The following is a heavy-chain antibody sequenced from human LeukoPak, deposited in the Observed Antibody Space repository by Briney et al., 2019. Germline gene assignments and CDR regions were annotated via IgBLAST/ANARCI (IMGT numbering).Heavy chain of an antibody. Sequence: SETLSLTCAVYGGSFSGYYWSWIRQPPGKGLEWIGEINHSGSTNYNPSLKSRVTISVDTSKNQFSLKLSSVTAADTAVYYCARVKKSSARHYGDYVLYFDYWGQGTLVTVSS. CDR3: ARVKKSSARHYGDYVLYFDY. CDR1: GGSFSGYY. V-gene: IGHV4-34*01. J-gene: IGHJ4*02. D-gene: IGHD4-17*01. CDR2: INHSGST.